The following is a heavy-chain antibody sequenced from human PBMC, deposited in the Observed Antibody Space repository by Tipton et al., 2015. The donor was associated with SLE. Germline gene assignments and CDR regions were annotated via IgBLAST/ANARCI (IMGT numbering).Heavy chain of an antibody. V-gene: IGHV3-21*01. J-gene: IGHJ4*02. D-gene: IGHD4-17*01. CDR1: GFTFSSYS. CDR3: ARGMGLSSGDYEFFY. CDR2: ISTSSSYI. Sequence: SLRLSCAASGFTFSSYSMNWVRQAPGKGLEWVSSISTSSSYIYYADSVKGRFTISRDNAKNSLYLQMNSLRAEDTAVYYCARGMGLSSGDYEFFYWGQGTLVTVSS.